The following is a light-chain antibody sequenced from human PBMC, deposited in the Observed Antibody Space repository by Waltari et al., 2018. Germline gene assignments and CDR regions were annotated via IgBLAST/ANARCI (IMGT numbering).Light chain of an antibody. J-gene: IGKJ2*01. Sequence: DIQMTQSPSTLSASVGDRVTITSRASQSFGSRLAWYQQKPGKAPRLLIYETSSLQSGVPSRFSGSGSGTEFTLTISSLQPDDFATYYCQHYNGYPYTFGQGTKLEIK. CDR1: QSFGSR. V-gene: IGKV1-5*03. CDR2: ETS. CDR3: QHYNGYPYT.